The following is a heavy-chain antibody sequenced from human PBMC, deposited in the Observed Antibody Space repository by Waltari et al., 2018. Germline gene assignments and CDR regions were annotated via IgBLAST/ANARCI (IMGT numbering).Heavy chain of an antibody. CDR1: GGSISSSSYY. V-gene: IGHV4-39*07. J-gene: IGHJ5*02. Sequence: QLQLQESGPGLVKPSETLSLTCTVSGGSISSSSYYWGWIRQPPGKGLEWIGSIYYSGSTYYNPSLKSRVTISVDTSKNQFSLKLSSVTAADTAVYYCARAKGVQGVIGWFDPWGQGTLVTVSS. CDR2: IYYSGST. CDR3: ARAKGVQGVIGWFDP. D-gene: IGHD3-10*01.